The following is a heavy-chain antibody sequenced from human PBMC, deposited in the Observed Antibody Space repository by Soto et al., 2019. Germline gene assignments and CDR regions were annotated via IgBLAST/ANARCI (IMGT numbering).Heavy chain of an antibody. CDR1: GFTLRSYW. D-gene: IGHD3-10*01. J-gene: IGHJ4*01. CDR2: IKTDASEK. V-gene: IGHV3-7*01. CDR3: TGVSGYGSGISVNHYLDC. Sequence: GGSLRLSCAASGFTLRSYWMSWVRQAPGKGLEWLATIKTDASEKKYVDSVKGRFTVSRDNAKNSLYLQMDSLRAEDTAVYYCTGVSGYGSGISVNHYLDCWGRGTLVTVSS.